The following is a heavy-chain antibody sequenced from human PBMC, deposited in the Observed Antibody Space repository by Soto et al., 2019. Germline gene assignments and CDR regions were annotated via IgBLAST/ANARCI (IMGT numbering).Heavy chain of an antibody. V-gene: IGHV4-59*01. CDR3: ARGGSSGWYLDY. Sequence: SETLSLTCTVSGGAINSYFWTWLRQPPGRGLECIAYIDDSGTTTYSPSLRSRVTISVDTSTNQFSLNLKSVTAADTAVYYCARGGSSGWYLDYWGLGTLVTVSS. J-gene: IGHJ4*02. CDR2: IDDSGTT. CDR1: GGAINSYF. D-gene: IGHD6-19*01.